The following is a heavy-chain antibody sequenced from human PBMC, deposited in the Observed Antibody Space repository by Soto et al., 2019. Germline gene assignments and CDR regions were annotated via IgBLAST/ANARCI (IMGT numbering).Heavy chain of an antibody. J-gene: IGHJ6*02. CDR2: ISYDGSNK. CDR1: GFTFSSYA. V-gene: IGHV3-30-3*01. D-gene: IGHD3-3*01. Sequence: GGSLRLSCAASGFTFSSYAMHWVRQAPGKGLEWVAVISYDGSNKYYADSVKGRFTISRDNSKNTLYLQMNSLRAEDTAVYYCVCSYWSGYWSYYYGMDVWGQGTTVTVSS. CDR3: VCSYWSGYWSYYYGMDV.